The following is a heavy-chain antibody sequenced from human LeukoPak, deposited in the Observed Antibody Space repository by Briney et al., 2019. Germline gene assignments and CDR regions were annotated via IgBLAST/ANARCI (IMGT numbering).Heavy chain of an antibody. D-gene: IGHD3-3*01. Sequence: ASVKVSCKASGGTFSSYAISWVRQAPGQGLEWMGRIIPILGIANYAQKFQGRVTITADKSTSTAYMELSSLRSDDTAVYYCASQTLAGVTIHHWGQGTLVTVSS. J-gene: IGHJ4*02. V-gene: IGHV1-69*04. CDR1: GGTFSSYA. CDR2: IIPILGIA. CDR3: ASQTLAGVTIHH.